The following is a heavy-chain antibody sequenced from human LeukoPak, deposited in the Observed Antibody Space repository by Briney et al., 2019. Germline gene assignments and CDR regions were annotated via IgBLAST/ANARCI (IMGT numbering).Heavy chain of an antibody. V-gene: IGHV1-58*02. CDR3: AAPTDYFSGMDV. CDR1: GFTFTSSA. Sequence: ASVRVSCKASGFTFTSSAMQWVRQARGQRLEWIGWIVVGSGNTNYAQTFQERVTISRDMSTSTAYMELSSLRSEDTAVYYCAAPTDYFSGMDVWGQGTTVTVSS. J-gene: IGHJ6*02. CDR2: IVVGSGNT.